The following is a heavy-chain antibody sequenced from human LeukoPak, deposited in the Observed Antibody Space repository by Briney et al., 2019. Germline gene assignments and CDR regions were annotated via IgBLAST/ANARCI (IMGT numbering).Heavy chain of an antibody. CDR2: IFYSGST. J-gene: IGHJ3*02. CDR1: GGSISSYY. CDR3: ARDATTVTTYFDI. V-gene: IGHV4-59*01. Sequence: SETLSLTCTVSGGSISSYYWSWIRQPPGKGLEWIGYIFYSGSTNYNPSLKSRVTISVDTSKNQFSLKLSSVTAADTAVYYCARDATTVTTYFDIWGQGTMVTVSS. D-gene: IGHD4-17*01.